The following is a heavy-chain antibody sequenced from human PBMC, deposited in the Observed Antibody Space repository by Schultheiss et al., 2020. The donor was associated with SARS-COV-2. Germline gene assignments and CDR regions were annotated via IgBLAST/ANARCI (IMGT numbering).Heavy chain of an antibody. D-gene: IGHD3-9*01. V-gene: IGHV3-53*01. CDR1: GFTVSSNY. J-gene: IGHJ4*02. CDR3: ARVQAYYDILTGYSTPYYFDY. Sequence: GRSLRLSCAASGFTVSSNYMSWVRQAPGKGLEWVSVIYSGGSTYYADSVKGRFTISRDNSKNTLYLQMNSLRAEDTAVYYCARVQAYYDILTGYSTPYYFDYWGQGTLVTVSS. CDR2: IYSGGST.